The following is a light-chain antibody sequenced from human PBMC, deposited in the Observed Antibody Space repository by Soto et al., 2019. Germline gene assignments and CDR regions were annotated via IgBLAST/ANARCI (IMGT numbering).Light chain of an antibody. CDR3: QQYDSRPHT. J-gene: IGKJ1*01. CDR2: DAS. V-gene: IGKV3-15*01. CDR1: QSIRTT. Sequence: EIVMTQSPGTLSVSPGERATLSCRASQSIRTTLAWYQLKPGQSPRLLILDASTTATGMPARFSGTGSGTEFTLTISSLQSEDFAVYYCQQYDSRPHTFGQGTKVAIK.